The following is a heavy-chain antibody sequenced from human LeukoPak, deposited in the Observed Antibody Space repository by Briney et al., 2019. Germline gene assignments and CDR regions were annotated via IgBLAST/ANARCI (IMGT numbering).Heavy chain of an antibody. CDR2: IYYRGST. V-gene: IGHV4-59*01. J-gene: IGHJ4*02. CDR3: ARGGAAALHY. Sequence: PLETLSLTCTVSGGSISSYYWSWIRQPPGKGLEWIGYIYYRGSTNYNPSLKSRVTISVDTSKNQFSLKLSSVTAADTAVYYCARGGAAALHYWGQGTLVTVSS. CDR1: GGSISSYY. D-gene: IGHD6-13*01.